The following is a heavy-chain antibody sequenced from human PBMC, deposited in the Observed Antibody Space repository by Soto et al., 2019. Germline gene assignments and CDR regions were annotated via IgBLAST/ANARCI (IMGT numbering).Heavy chain of an antibody. V-gene: IGHV4-59*01. Sequence: PSETLSLTCTVSGGSISSYYWSWIRQPPGKGLEWIGYIYYSGSTNYNPSLKSRVTISVDTSKNQFSLKLSSVTAADTAVYYCARDSSSWCSAGINGMDVWGQGTTVTVSS. CDR1: GGSISSYY. D-gene: IGHD6-13*01. CDR3: ARDSSSWCSAGINGMDV. CDR2: IYYSGST. J-gene: IGHJ6*02.